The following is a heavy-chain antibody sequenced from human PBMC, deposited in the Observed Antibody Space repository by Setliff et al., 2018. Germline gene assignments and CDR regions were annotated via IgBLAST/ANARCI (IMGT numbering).Heavy chain of an antibody. CDR2: FDPEDGET. CDR1: GYTLTELS. V-gene: IGHV1-24*01. J-gene: IGHJ4*02. Sequence: GASVKVSCKVSGYTLTELSMHWVRQAPGKGLEWMGGFDPEDGETIYAQKFQGRVTMTEDTSTDTAYMELSSLRSEDTAVYYCARDRPPYYYDSSGYYYSAGNFDYWGQGTLVTVSS. D-gene: IGHD3-22*01. CDR3: ARDRPPYYYDSSGYYYSAGNFDY.